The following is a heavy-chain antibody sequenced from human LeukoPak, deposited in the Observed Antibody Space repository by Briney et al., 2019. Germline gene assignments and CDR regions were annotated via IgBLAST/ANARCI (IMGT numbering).Heavy chain of an antibody. D-gene: IGHD3-10*01. Sequence: ASVKVSCTASGYTFTSYDINWVRQATGQGLEWMGWMNPNSGNTGYAQKFQGRVTMTRNTSISTAYMELSSLRSEDTAVYYCARRRYYGSGSNNQNWFDPWGQGTLVTVSS. CDR2: MNPNSGNT. J-gene: IGHJ5*02. CDR1: GYTFTSYD. V-gene: IGHV1-8*01. CDR3: ARRRYYGSGSNNQNWFDP.